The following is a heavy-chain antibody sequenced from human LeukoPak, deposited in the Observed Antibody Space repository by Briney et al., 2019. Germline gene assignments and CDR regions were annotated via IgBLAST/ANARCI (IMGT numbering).Heavy chain of an antibody. CDR2: IWYDGSNK. Sequence: GGSLRLSCAASGFTFSSYGMHWVRKAPGKGREWVAVIWYDGSNKYYADSVKGRFTISRDNSKNTLYLQMNSLRAEDTAVYYCAKDGTTVTTWYFDYWGQGTLVTVSS. CDR1: GFTFSSYG. V-gene: IGHV3-33*06. CDR3: AKDGTTVTTWYFDY. D-gene: IGHD4-17*01. J-gene: IGHJ4*02.